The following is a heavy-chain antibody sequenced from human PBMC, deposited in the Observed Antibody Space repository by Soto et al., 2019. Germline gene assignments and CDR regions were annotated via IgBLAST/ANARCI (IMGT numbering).Heavy chain of an antibody. CDR3: ARVRRDGYNYMFDY. CDR2: TYYRSKWYN. D-gene: IGHD5-12*01. J-gene: IGHJ4*02. Sequence: QTRSLPWATSGYSVSSNSAAWNLIRQSPSRGLEWLGRTYYRSKWYNDYAVSVKSRITINPDTSKNQFSLQLNSVTPEDTAVYYCARVRRDGYNYMFDYWGQGTLVTVSS. CDR1: GYSVSSNSAA. V-gene: IGHV6-1*01.